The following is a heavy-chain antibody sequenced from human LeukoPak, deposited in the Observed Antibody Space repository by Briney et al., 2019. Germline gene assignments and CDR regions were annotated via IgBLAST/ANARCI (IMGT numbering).Heavy chain of an antibody. CDR1: GFTFSSYA. CDR2: IKSKTDGGTI. V-gene: IGHV3-15*01. D-gene: IGHD3-10*01. J-gene: IGHJ4*02. CDR3: TTTPPYGSGQFH. Sequence: GGSLRLSCAASGFTFSSYAMSWVRQAPGKGLEWVGRIKSKTDGGTIDYAAPVKGRFTISRDDSKNTLYLQMNSLKTEDTAVYYCTTTPPYGSGQFHWGQGTLVTVSS.